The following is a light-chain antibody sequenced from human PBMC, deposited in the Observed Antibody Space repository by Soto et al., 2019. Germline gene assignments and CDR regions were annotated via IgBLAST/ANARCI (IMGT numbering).Light chain of an antibody. V-gene: IGKV1-39*01. CDR2: AAS. J-gene: IGKJ1*01. CDR1: QSISSY. Sequence: DIQMTQSPSSLSASVGDRVTITCRASQSISSYLNWYQQKPGKAPKLLIYAASSLQSGVPSRFSGSGSGTDFTLTISSLQPEDFATYYCYQSYSTPRTFGQGTKVEIK. CDR3: YQSYSTPRT.